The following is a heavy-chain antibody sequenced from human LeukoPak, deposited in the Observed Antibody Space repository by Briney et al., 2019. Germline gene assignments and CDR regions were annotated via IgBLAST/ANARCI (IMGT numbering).Heavy chain of an antibody. V-gene: IGHV1-24*01. J-gene: IGHJ4*02. Sequence: ASVKVSCKVSGYTLTELSMHWVRQSPGKGLEWMGGFDPEDGETIYAQKFQGRVSMTEDTSTDTAYMELSSLRSEDTAVYYCASPHNVDTAMASFDYWGQGTLVTVSS. CDR1: GYTLTELS. D-gene: IGHD5-18*01. CDR3: ASPHNVDTAMASFDY. CDR2: FDPEDGET.